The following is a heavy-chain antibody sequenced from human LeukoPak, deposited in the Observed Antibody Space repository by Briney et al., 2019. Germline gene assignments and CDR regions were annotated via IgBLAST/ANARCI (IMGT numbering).Heavy chain of an antibody. J-gene: IGHJ4*02. V-gene: IGHV3-43*02. CDR3: AKVSALAARTLDY. D-gene: IGHD6-6*01. Sequence: GGSLRLSCAASGFTFDDYAMHWVRQAPGKGLEWVSLITGAGNTYYADSVKGRFTISRDNSKNSLYLQMNSLTTEDTALYYCAKVSALAARTLDYWGQGTLVTVSS. CDR1: GFTFDDYA. CDR2: ITGAGNT.